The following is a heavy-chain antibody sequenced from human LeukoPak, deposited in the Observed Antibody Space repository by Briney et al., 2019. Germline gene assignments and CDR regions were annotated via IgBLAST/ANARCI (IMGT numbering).Heavy chain of an antibody. CDR1: GYPFTTYR. J-gene: IGHJ4*02. Sequence: GGSLRLSCVASGYPFTTYRMHWVRQAPGKRLVWVSRINEDGSSTSYAESVRGRFTISRDNAKNTLYLQMNSLRAEDAAVYYCTRDTFGARDSWGQGTLVTVSS. CDR3: TRDTFGARDS. D-gene: IGHD3-10*01. CDR2: INEDGSST. V-gene: IGHV3-74*01.